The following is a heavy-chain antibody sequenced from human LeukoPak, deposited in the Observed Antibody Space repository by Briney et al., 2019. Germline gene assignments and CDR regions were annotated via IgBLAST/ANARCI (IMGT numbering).Heavy chain of an antibody. CDR1: GYTFTTYG. Sequence: ASVKVSFTASGYTFTTYGVIWVRQAPGQGLEWMGWISTYNGNTNYAQKLQGRVTMTTDTSTSTAYLEVRSLRSDDTAVYYCARDNNGLYYFDYWGQGTLVTVSS. CDR2: ISTYNGNT. CDR3: ARDNNGLYYFDY. V-gene: IGHV1-18*01. D-gene: IGHD3-16*01. J-gene: IGHJ4*02.